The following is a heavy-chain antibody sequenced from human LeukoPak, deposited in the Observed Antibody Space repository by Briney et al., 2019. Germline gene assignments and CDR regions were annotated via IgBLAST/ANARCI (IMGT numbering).Heavy chain of an antibody. CDR1: GYTFTSYG. V-gene: IGHV1-18*01. D-gene: IGHD3-3*01. CDR2: ISAYNGNT. Sequence: ASVKVSCKASGYTFTSYGISWVRQAPGQGLEWMGWISAYNGNTNYAQKLQGRVTMTTDTSTSTGYMELRSLRSDDTAVYYCARSYDFWSGPPSGWFDPWGQGTLVTVSS. J-gene: IGHJ5*02. CDR3: ARSYDFWSGPPSGWFDP.